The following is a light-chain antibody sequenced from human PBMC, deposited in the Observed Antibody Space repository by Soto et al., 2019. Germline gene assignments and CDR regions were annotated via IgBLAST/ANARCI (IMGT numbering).Light chain of an antibody. CDR1: QSISSY. V-gene: IGKV1-39*01. CDR3: QQSDSSPPT. CDR2: AAS. J-gene: IGKJ1*01. Sequence: DIPMTQSPSSLSASVGDRVTITCRASQSISSYLNWYQQKPGKAPKLLIYAASRLQSGVPSRFSGSGSGTDFTLTISSLQPEDFATYYCQQSDSSPPTFGQGTKVEIK.